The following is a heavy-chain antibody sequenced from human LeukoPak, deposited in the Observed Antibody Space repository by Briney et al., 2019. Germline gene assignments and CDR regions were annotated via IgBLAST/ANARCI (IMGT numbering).Heavy chain of an antibody. CDR3: AREIPDSSSWFIDY. CDR2: IYYSGST. D-gene: IGHD6-13*01. CDR1: GGSISRYY. J-gene: IGHJ4*02. Sequence: SETLSLTCTGSGGSISRYYWSWIRQPPGKGLEWIGYIYYSGSTNYNPSLKSRVTISVDTSKNQFSLKLSSVTAADTAVYYCAREIPDSSSWFIDYWGQGTLVTVSS. V-gene: IGHV4-59*01.